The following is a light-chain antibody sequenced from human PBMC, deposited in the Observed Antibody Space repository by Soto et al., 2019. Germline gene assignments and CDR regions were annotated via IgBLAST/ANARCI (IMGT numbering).Light chain of an antibody. J-gene: IGKJ1*01. CDR3: QQRTDRPPWT. CDR1: QSIGLA. Sequence: EIVLTQAPATLSLSPGERATLSCRASQSIGLAIAWYQHNPGQAPRLLIFDASQRATGIPARFRGSGSGTDFTLSISSLEPEDFAVYYCQQRTDRPPWTFGQGNKVESK. V-gene: IGKV3-11*01. CDR2: DAS.